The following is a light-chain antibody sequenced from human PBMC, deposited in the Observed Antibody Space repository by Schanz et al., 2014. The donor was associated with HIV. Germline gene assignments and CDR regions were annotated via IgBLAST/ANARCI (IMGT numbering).Light chain of an antibody. CDR3: QQYYSTPWT. CDR1: QTVLYSSNNKNY. Sequence: DIVMTQSPDSLAVSLGGRATINCKSSQTVLYSSNNKNYLAWYQQKPGQPPKLLIYWASIRESGVPDRFSGSGSGTDFTLTISGLQAEDVAVYYCQQYYSTPWTFGQGTKVEIK. V-gene: IGKV4-1*01. CDR2: WAS. J-gene: IGKJ1*01.